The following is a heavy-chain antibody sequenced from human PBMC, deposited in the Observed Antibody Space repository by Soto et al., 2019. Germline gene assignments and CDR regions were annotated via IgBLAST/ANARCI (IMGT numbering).Heavy chain of an antibody. CDR1: GDSVSSNSAA. CDR3: ARATPLSITIFGVVGYYFDY. V-gene: IGHV6-1*01. CDR2: TYYRSKWYN. Sequence: SPTLSLTCAISGDSVSSNSAAWNWIRQSPSRGLEWLGRTYYRSKWYNDYAVSVKSRITINPDTSKNQFSLQLNSVTPEDTAVYYCARATPLSITIFGVVGYYFDYWGQGTLVTVSS. J-gene: IGHJ4*02. D-gene: IGHD3-3*01.